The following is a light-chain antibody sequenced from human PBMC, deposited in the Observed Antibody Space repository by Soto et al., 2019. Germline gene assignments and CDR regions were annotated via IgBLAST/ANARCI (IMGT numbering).Light chain of an antibody. V-gene: IGLV2-14*01. CDR1: SSDVGNYNY. J-gene: IGLJ1*01. Sequence: QSALTQPASVSGSPGQSITISCTGTSSDVGNYNYVSWYQQHPNKAPKLLIYEVSNRPSGVSDRFSGSKSGNTASLTISGLWAEDEADYYCSSYTGSNNYVFGTGTKLTVL. CDR3: SSYTGSNNYV. CDR2: EVS.